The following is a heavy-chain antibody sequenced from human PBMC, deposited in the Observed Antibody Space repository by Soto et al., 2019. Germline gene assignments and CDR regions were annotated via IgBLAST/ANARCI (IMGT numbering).Heavy chain of an antibody. J-gene: IGHJ6*02. CDR3: ARNTQEGAVVAAKRALYYYYGMDV. CDR2: IIPIFGTA. V-gene: IGHV1-69*13. D-gene: IGHD2-15*01. CDR1: GGTFSSYA. Sequence: SVKVSCKASGGTFSSYAISWVRQAPGQGLEWMGGIIPIFGTANYAQKFQGRVTITADVSTSTAYMELSSLRSEDTAVYYCARNTQEGAVVAAKRALYYYYGMDVWGQGTTVTVSS.